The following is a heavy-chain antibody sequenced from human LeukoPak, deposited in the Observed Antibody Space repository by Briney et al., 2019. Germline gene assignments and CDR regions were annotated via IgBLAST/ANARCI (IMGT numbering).Heavy chain of an antibody. CDR2: ILYDGSRE. CDR1: GFTFSRCG. J-gene: IGHJ6*02. D-gene: IGHD3-10*01. CDR3: VKSSGTEDYGMDA. Sequence: GRSLRLSCVASGFTFSRCGMHWVRHAPGKGLEWVARILYDGSREYYADSVEGRFTIARDNSKNTLYLEMNSLREEDTAVYYCVKSSGTEDYGMDAWGQGTTVTVSS. V-gene: IGHV3-30*18.